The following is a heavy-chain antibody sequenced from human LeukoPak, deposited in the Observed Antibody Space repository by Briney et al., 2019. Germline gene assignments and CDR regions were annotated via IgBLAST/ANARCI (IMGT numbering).Heavy chain of an antibody. CDR2: INPSGGST. CDR3: ARGSGGGWYRSDAFDI. J-gene: IGHJ3*02. D-gene: IGHD6-19*01. CDR1: GYTFTNYY. Sequence: ASVKVSCKASGYTFTNYYMHWVRQAPGQGLEWMGIINPSGGSTSYAQKFQGRVTMTRDMSTSTVYMELSSLRSEDTAVYYCARGSGGGWYRSDAFDIWGQGTMVTVSS. V-gene: IGHV1-46*01.